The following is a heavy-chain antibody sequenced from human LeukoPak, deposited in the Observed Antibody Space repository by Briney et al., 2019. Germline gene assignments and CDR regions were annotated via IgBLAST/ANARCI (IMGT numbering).Heavy chain of an antibody. D-gene: IGHD6-6*01. V-gene: IGHV1-69*06. CDR1: GYTFTGYY. CDR2: IIPIFGTA. J-gene: IGHJ4*02. Sequence: ASVKVSCKASGYTFTGYYMHWVRQAPGQGLEWMGGIIPIFGTADYAQKFQGRVTITADKSTSTAYMELSSLRSEDTAVYYCARDGVSSSSYYPFDYWGQGTLVTVSS. CDR3: ARDGVSSSSYYPFDY.